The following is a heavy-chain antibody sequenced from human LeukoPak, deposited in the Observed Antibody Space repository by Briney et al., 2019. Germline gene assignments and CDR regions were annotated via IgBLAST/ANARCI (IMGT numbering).Heavy chain of an antibody. CDR1: GASVSSSY. V-gene: IGHV4-59*02. CDR3: AGTTKWLSYVY. CDR2: IYYSGTT. J-gene: IGHJ4*02. Sequence: SETLSLTCTVSGASVSSSYWGWIRQSPGKGLEWIGNIYYSGTTNYNPSLNSRVTMSMDTSKYQFSLKVTSLTAADTAVYYCAGTTKWLSYVYWGQGALVTVSS. D-gene: IGHD3-3*01.